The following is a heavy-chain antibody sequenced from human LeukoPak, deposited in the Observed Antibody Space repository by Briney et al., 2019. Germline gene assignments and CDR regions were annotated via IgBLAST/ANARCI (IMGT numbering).Heavy chain of an antibody. CDR2: ITGSGDNT. D-gene: IGHD3-16*01. CDR3: AKMGGYFDY. CDR1: GFTFSNSG. J-gene: IGHJ4*02. Sequence: PGGSLRLSCAASGFTFSNSGMSWVRQAPGKGLEWVSAITGSGDNTYYADSVKGRFTISRDNSKNTLYLQMSSLRAEDTAVYYCAKMGGYFDYWGRGTLVTVSS. V-gene: IGHV3-23*01.